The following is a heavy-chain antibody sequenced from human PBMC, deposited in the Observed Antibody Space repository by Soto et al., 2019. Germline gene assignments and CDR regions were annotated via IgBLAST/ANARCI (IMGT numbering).Heavy chain of an antibody. CDR1: RHTFTSYA. Sequence: ASLTVSFTASRHTFTSYAMHSVRQAPLQRLERMGWINAGNGNTKYSQKFQGRVTITRDTNASTAYIELGSLRSEDTAVYYCTRGGLDRTTMIVVGSYWGWGTLVTVSS. V-gene: IGHV1-3*01. J-gene: IGHJ4*02. CDR2: INAGNGNT. CDR3: TRGGLDRTTMIVVGSY. D-gene: IGHD3-22*01.